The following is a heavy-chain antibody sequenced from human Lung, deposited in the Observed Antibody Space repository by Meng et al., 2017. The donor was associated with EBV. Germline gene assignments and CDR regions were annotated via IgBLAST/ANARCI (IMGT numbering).Heavy chain of an antibody. CDR1: GFTVSSNY. V-gene: IGHV3-53*01. CDR3: ARDRRGYYYGMDV. Sequence: EVQLVESGGGLIQPGGSLRLSCAASGFTVSSNYMSWVRQAPGKGLEWVSVIYTGGSTYYADSVKGRFTISRDNSKNTLYLQMNSLRAEDTAVYYCARDRRGYYYGMDVWGQGTTVTVSS. D-gene: IGHD3-10*01. CDR2: IYTGGST. J-gene: IGHJ6*02.